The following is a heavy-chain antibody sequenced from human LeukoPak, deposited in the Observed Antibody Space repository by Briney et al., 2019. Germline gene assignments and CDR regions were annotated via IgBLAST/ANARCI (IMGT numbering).Heavy chain of an antibody. CDR1: GFTFSSYA. Sequence: GGSLRLSCAASGFTFSSYAMHWVRQAPGKGLEWVAVIWYDGSNKYHADSVKGRFTISRDNSKNTVSLQMNSLRVGDTAVYYCARDSQLGGHFDYWGQGTLVTVSS. CDR3: ARDSQLGGHFDY. J-gene: IGHJ4*02. CDR2: IWYDGSNK. V-gene: IGHV3-33*01. D-gene: IGHD1-1*01.